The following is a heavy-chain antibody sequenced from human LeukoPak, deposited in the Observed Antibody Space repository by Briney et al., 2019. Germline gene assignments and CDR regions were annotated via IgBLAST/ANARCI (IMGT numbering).Heavy chain of an antibody. CDR3: AKDNLRRSVVVVVKGPFDY. D-gene: IGHD2-15*01. CDR2: ISSSGSTI. CDR1: GFTFSDYY. Sequence: GGSLRLSCAASGFTFSDYYMSWIRQAPGKGLEWVSYISSSGSTIYYADSVKGRFTISRDNAKNSLYLQMNSLRAEDTALYYCAKDNLRRSVVVVVKGPFDYWGQGTLVTVSS. J-gene: IGHJ4*02. V-gene: IGHV3-11*01.